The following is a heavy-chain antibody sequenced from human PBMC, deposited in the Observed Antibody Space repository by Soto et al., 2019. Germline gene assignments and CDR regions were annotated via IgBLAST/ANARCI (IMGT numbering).Heavy chain of an antibody. Sequence: GGSLRLSCAASGFTFSSYSMNWVRQAPGKGLEWVSSISSSSSYIYYADSVKGRFTISRDNAKNSLYLQMNSLRAEDTAVYYCARDSPLGYCSGGSCYPRLFDSWGQGALVTVSS. J-gene: IGHJ4*02. V-gene: IGHV3-21*01. CDR3: ARDSPLGYCSGGSCYPRLFDS. CDR1: GFTFSSYS. D-gene: IGHD2-15*01. CDR2: ISSSSSYI.